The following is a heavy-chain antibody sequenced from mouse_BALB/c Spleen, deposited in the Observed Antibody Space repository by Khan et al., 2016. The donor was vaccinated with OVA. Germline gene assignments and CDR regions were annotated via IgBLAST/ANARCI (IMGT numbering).Heavy chain of an antibody. Sequence: EVQLQESGPGLVKPSQSLSLTCSVTGHSITSGYGWNWIRQFPGNKLEWMGYISYSGSTNYNPSLKSRIYITRDTSKNQFFLQLNSVTTEDTATYYCVRTARIKYWGQGTTLTVSS. V-gene: IGHV3-2*02. J-gene: IGHJ2*01. CDR2: ISYSGST. CDR1: GHSITSGYG. D-gene: IGHD1-2*01. CDR3: VRTARIKY.